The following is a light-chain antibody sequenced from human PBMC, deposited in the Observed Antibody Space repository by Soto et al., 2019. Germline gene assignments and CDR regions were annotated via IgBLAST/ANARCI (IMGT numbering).Light chain of an antibody. Sequence: QSALTQPASVSGSPGQSLTISCTGTSNDVGKYNHVSWYQHHAGKAPKLILYDVSQWPSGASRRFSGSKSGNTASLTIYRLQPEDEDDYSCSSYGGGTTFYVLGDGSKSPS. V-gene: IGLV2-23*02. CDR3: SSYGGGTTFYV. J-gene: IGLJ1*01. CDR2: DVS. CDR1: SNDVGKYNH.